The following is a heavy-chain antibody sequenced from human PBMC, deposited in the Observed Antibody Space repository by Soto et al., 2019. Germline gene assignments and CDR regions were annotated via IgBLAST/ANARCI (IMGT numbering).Heavy chain of an antibody. D-gene: IGHD1-26*01. CDR2: IYYSGST. J-gene: IGHJ3*02. Sequence: QVQLQESGPGLVKPSETLSLTCTVSGGSISSYYWSWIRQPPGKGLEWIGYIYYSGSTNYNPSLKSRVTISVDTSKNQFSRKLSSVTAADTAVYYCARLRQGIVSAFDIWGQGTMVTVSS. CDR1: GGSISSYY. CDR3: ARLRQGIVSAFDI. V-gene: IGHV4-59*08.